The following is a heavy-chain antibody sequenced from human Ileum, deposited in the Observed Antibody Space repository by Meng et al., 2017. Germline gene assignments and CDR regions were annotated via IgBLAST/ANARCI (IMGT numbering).Heavy chain of an antibody. D-gene: IGHD1-1*01. J-gene: IGHJ5*02. V-gene: IGHV3-21*01. CDR3: ARERQDNRWFDP. CDR1: GFTFSSYS. CDR2: ISSSSSYI. Sequence: EVQLVESGGDLVKPGGSLSLSCAASGFTFSSYSMNWVRQAPGKGLEWVSSISSSSSYIYYADSLKGRFTIPRDNAKNSLYLQMNSLRAEDTAVYYCARERQDNRWFDPWGQGTLVTVSS.